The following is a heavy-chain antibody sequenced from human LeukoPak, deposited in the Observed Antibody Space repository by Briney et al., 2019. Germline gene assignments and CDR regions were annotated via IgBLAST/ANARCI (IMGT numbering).Heavy chain of an antibody. Sequence: ASVKVSCKASGYTFTSYDINWVRQATGQGLEWMGWMNPNSGNTGYAQKFQGRVTMTRNTSISTAYMELSSLRSEDTAVYYCASTYDILPGYYIWYYWGQGTLVTVSS. CDR3: ASTYDILPGYYIWYY. CDR1: GYTFTSYD. CDR2: MNPNSGNT. J-gene: IGHJ4*02. V-gene: IGHV1-8*01. D-gene: IGHD3-9*01.